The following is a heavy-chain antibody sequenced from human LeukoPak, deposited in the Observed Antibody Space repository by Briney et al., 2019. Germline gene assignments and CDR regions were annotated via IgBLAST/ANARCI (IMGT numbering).Heavy chain of an antibody. J-gene: IGHJ4*02. V-gene: IGHV4-4*07. D-gene: IGHD3-22*01. Sequence: SETLSLTCTVSGGSISSYYWSWIRQPAGKGLEWIGRIYTSGSTNYNPPLKSRVTMSVDTSKNQFSLKLSSVTAADTAVYYCARDSYDSSGYYSDYWGQGTLVTVSS. CDR3: ARDSYDSSGYYSDY. CDR1: GGSISSYY. CDR2: IYTSGST.